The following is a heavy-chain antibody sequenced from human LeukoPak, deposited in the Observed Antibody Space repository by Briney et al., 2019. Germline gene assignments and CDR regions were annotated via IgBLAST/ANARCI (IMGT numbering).Heavy chain of an antibody. D-gene: IGHD2-15*01. CDR3: AGANLVVPRRGVVD. CDR2: INHSGST. J-gene: IGHJ4*02. V-gene: IGHV4-34*01. CDR1: GGSFSGYY. Sequence: PSETLSLTCAVYGGSFSGYYWSWIRQPPGKGLEWIGEINHSGSTNYNPSLKSRVTISVDTPKNQFSLKLSSVTAADTAVYYCAGANLVVPRRGVVDWGQGTLVTVSS.